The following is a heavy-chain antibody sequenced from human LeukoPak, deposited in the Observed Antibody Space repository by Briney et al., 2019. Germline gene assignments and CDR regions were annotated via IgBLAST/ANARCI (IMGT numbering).Heavy chain of an antibody. V-gene: IGHV3-74*03. Sequence: PGGSLRLSCAASGFTFSSYWLYCVRHAPGKGLVCVLRMNIDGSSTTYADSVKGRFTISRDNAKSALYLQMNSLRADDTGVYFCAGGSSSNYFGMDVWGQGTTVTVSS. D-gene: IGHD6-25*01. CDR2: MNIDGSST. J-gene: IGHJ6*02. CDR3: AGGSSSNYFGMDV. CDR1: GFTFSSYW.